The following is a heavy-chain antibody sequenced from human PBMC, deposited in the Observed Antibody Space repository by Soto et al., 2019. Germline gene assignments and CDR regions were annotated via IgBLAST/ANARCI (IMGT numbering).Heavy chain of an antibody. Sequence: QVQLVQSGAEVKKPGASVKVSCKSSGYTFSSYGISWVRQAPGQGLEWMGWISAYNGKTNYAQKVQGRVTMTTDTSTGTAYMELRSLRSDDTAVYYCARDSSTGTCYYCYFDYWGQGTVVTVSS. CDR2: ISAYNGKT. D-gene: IGHD2-15*01. CDR1: GYTFSSYG. J-gene: IGHJ4*02. CDR3: ARDSSTGTCYYCYFDY. V-gene: IGHV1-18*01.